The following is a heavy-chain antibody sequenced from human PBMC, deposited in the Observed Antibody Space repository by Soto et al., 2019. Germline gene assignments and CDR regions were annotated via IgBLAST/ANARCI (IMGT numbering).Heavy chain of an antibody. CDR2: IYYSGST. D-gene: IGHD2-21*02. CDR1: GGSISSGGYY. Sequence: PWETLSLTCTVSGGSISSGGYYWSWIRQHPGKGLEWIGYIYYSGSTYYNPSLKSRVTISVDTSKNQFSLKLSSVTAADTAVYYCARDGRWAYCGGDCYGGGGMDVWGQGTTVTVSS. J-gene: IGHJ6*02. CDR3: ARDGRWAYCGGDCYGGGGMDV. V-gene: IGHV4-31*03.